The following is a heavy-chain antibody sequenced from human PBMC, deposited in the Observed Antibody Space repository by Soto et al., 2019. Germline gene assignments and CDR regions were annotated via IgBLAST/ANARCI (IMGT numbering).Heavy chain of an antibody. D-gene: IGHD1-26*01. Sequence: QVQLVQSGAEVKKPGSSVKVSCKSSGGTFSSYALSWVRQAPGQGLEWMGGIIPMSGATHYAQKFQGRVTFTADESTNTAYLELTSLRYEDTAVYYCARGGQENDYGGQGTLVTVSS. CDR1: GGTFSSYA. J-gene: IGHJ4*02. V-gene: IGHV1-69*12. CDR3: ARGGQENDY. CDR2: IIPMSGAT.